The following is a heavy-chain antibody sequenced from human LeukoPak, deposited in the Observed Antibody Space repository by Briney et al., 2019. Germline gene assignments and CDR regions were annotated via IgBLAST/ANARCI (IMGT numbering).Heavy chain of an antibody. V-gene: IGHV4-59*08. Sequence: PSGTLSLTCTVSGGSISSYSWSWIRQPPGKGLEWIASIYYSGSTNYNPSLKSRVTISVDTSQNQFSLKLSSVTAADTAVYYCARRRDGYNYYFDYWGQGTLVTVSS. D-gene: IGHD5-24*01. CDR2: IYYSGST. CDR3: ARRRDGYNYYFDY. J-gene: IGHJ4*02. CDR1: GGSISSYS.